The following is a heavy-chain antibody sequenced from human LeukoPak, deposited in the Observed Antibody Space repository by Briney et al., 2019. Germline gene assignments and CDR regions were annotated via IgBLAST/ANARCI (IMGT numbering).Heavy chain of an antibody. V-gene: IGHV1-69*05. D-gene: IGHD3-22*01. Sequence: ASVKVSCKASGGTFSSYAISWVRQAPGQGLEWMGGIIPIFGTANYAQKFQGRVTITTDESTSTAYMELSSLRSEDTAVYYCASHPAIKYYYDSSGYYAFDYWGQGTLVTVSS. CDR3: ASHPAIKYYYDSSGYYAFDY. J-gene: IGHJ4*02. CDR2: IIPIFGTA. CDR1: GGTFSSYA.